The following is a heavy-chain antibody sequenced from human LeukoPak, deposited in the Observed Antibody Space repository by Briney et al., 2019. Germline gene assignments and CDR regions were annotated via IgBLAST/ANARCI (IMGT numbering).Heavy chain of an antibody. D-gene: IGHD4-17*01. CDR1: DGDIYTSPYY. Sequence: SETLSLTCTFSDGDIYTSPYYWGWIRRPPGKGLEWIGSVYYSGSTYYNPSLKSRVTISIDTSKKQFSLKVNSVTAADTAVYYCARFFKGGDNGDYSDYWGQGTLVTVSS. CDR3: ARFFKGGDNGDYSDY. CDR2: VYYSGST. V-gene: IGHV4-39*01. J-gene: IGHJ4*02.